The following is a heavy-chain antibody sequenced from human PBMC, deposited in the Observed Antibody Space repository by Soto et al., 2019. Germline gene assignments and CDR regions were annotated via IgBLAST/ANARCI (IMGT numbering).Heavy chain of an antibody. V-gene: IGHV3-23*01. CDR3: AKGGSIWSPAYGMDV. Sequence: EVQLLESGGGLVQPGGSLRLSCAASGFTFSSYAMSWVRQAPGKGLEWVSAISHSGDSTYYGDLVKGRFTISRDNVKHTLYLQMNSLRGDDTALYYCAKGGSIWSPAYGMDVWGQGTTVTVSS. D-gene: IGHD3-10*01. CDR2: ISHSGDST. CDR1: GFTFSSYA. J-gene: IGHJ6*02.